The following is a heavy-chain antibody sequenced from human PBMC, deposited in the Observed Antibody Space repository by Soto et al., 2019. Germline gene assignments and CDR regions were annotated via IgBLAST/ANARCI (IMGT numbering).Heavy chain of an antibody. CDR3: ARDSPVLNSGYYYGSGKRRGQNWFDT. CDR1: GFTFSSYG. J-gene: IGHJ5*02. Sequence: GGSLRLSCAASGFTFSSYGMHWVRQAPGKGLEWVAVIWYDGSNKYYADSVKGRFTISRDNSKNTLYLQMNSLRAEDTAVYYCARDSPVLNSGYYYGSGKRRGQNWFDTWGQGTLVTVSS. D-gene: IGHD3-10*01. V-gene: IGHV3-33*01. CDR2: IWYDGSNK.